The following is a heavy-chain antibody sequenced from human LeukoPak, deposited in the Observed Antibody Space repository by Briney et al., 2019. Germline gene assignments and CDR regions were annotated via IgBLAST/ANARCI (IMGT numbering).Heavy chain of an antibody. J-gene: IGHJ5*02. D-gene: IGHD2-8*01. CDR3: ARVMVNNWFDP. CDR1: GGSISSYY. Sequence: SETLSLTCTVSGGSISSYYWSWIRQPPGKGLEWIGYIYYSGSTNYNPSLKSRVTISVDTSKNQFSLKLSSVTTADTAVYYCARVMVNNWFDPWGQGTLVTVSS. CDR2: IYYSGST. V-gene: IGHV4-59*01.